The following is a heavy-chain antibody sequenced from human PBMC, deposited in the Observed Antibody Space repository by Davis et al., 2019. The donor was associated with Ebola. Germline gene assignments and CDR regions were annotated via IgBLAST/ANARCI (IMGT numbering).Heavy chain of an antibody. V-gene: IGHV3-30-3*01. Sequence: PAGSLRLSCAVSGVTFSNYARHWVRQAPGKGREGAALISDDGNNKYYADPVKGRFTISRDNSEDTLYLQMNSLRPEDTAVYYCARDLSFTNYYWYGLEVWGQGTTVTVSS. CDR2: ISDDGNNK. CDR1: GVTFSNYA. CDR3: ARDLSFTNYYWYGLEV. J-gene: IGHJ6*02. D-gene: IGHD2-2*01.